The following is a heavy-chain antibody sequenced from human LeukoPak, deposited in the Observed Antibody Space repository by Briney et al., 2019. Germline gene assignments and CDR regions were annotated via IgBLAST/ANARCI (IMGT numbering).Heavy chain of an antibody. Sequence: SETLSLTCAVSGGSISSNNWWIWVRQSPEKGLEWIGEIYHDGSTNYNPSLKSRVTISMDKSKNQLSLKLNFVTAADTAVYYCARGPYGSSGTPDAFDIWGQGTMVTVSS. V-gene: IGHV4-4*02. D-gene: IGHD3-10*01. CDR3: ARGPYGSSGTPDAFDI. CDR1: GGSISSNNW. CDR2: IYHDGST. J-gene: IGHJ3*02.